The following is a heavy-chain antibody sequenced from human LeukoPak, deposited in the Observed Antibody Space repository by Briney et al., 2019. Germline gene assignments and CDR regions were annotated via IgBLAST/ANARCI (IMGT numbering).Heavy chain of an antibody. J-gene: IGHJ2*01. CDR2: ISGSGGST. CDR1: GFTFSSYA. Sequence: GGSLRLSCAASGFTFSSYAMSWVRQAPGKGLEWVSAISGSGGSTYYADSVKGRFTISRDNSKNTLYLQMNSLRAEDTAVYYCAKDNPPPGPRLRFLEGWYFDLWGRGTLVTVSS. D-gene: IGHD3-3*01. CDR3: AKDNPPPGPRLRFLEGWYFDL. V-gene: IGHV3-23*01.